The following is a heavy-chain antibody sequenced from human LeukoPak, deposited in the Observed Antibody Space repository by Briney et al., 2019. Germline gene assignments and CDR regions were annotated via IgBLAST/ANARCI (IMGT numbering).Heavy chain of an antibody. V-gene: IGHV3-21*01. J-gene: IGHJ4*02. D-gene: IGHD3-22*01. CDR3: ARALGFDSSGYSACPY. Sequence: GGSLRLSCAGSGFTFSSFTMTWVRQAPGKGLEWVPSITSSSSYIYYADSVKGRFTISRDNAKSSLFLQMNSLRAEDTAVYYRARALGFDSSGYSACPYWGQGTLVTVSS. CDR2: ITSSSSYI. CDR1: GFTFSSFT.